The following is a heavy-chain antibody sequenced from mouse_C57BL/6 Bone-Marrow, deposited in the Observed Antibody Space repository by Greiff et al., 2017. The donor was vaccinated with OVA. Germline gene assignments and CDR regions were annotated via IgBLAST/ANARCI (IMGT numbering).Heavy chain of an antibody. J-gene: IGHJ1*03. V-gene: IGHV2-2*01. Sequence: VQLQQSGPGLVQPSQSLSITCTVSGFSLTSYGVHWVRQSPGKGLEWLGVLWSGGSTDYTAAFISRLSISKDNSKSQVFFKMNSLQADDTAIYYWARDYYGSSPGGYFDVWGTGTTVTVSS. CDR1: GFSLTSYG. D-gene: IGHD1-1*01. CDR2: LWSGGST. CDR3: ARDYYGSSPGGYFDV.